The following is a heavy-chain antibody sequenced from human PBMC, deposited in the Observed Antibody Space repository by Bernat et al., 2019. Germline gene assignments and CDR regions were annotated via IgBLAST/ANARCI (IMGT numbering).Heavy chain of an antibody. Sequence: EVQLVESGGGLVQPGGSLRLSCAASGFTVSSNYMSWVRQAPGKGLEWVSVIYSGGSTYYAASVTGRFTISRDNSKNTLYLQMNSLRAEDTSVYYCARLDGYLPRELWYFDLWGRGTLVTVSS. D-gene: IGHD5-24*01. J-gene: IGHJ2*01. CDR3: ARLDGYLPRELWYFDL. CDR1: GFTVSSNY. V-gene: IGHV3-66*04. CDR2: IYSGGST.